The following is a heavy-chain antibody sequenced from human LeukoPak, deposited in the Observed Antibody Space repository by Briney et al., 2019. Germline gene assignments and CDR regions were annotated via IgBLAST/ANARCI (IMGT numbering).Heavy chain of an antibody. Sequence: GGSLRLSCAASGFTFSSYAMHWVRQAPGKGLEWVAVISYDGSNKYYADSVKGRFTISRDNSKNTLYLQMNSLRAEDTAVYYCARADYGDQGTDYWGQGTLVTVSS. CDR3: ARADYGDQGTDY. J-gene: IGHJ4*02. V-gene: IGHV3-30-3*01. CDR2: ISYDGSNK. CDR1: GFTFSSYA. D-gene: IGHD4-17*01.